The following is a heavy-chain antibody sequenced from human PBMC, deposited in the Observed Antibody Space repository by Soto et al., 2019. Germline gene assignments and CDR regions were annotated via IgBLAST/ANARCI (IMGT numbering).Heavy chain of an antibody. CDR2: ISSSSSTI. Sequence: GGARRLCWAASGGTFSSYSMNGVRQAPGKGLEWVSYISSSSSTIYYAGSVKGRFTSSRDNAKNSLYLQMNSLRGEDTAVYYCARLFYFFWSGHYRRGPLDVWGQGTTGTGSS. CDR1: GGTFSSYS. CDR3: ARLFYFFWSGHYRRGPLDV. V-gene: IGHV3-48*01. D-gene: IGHD3-3*01. J-gene: IGHJ6*02.